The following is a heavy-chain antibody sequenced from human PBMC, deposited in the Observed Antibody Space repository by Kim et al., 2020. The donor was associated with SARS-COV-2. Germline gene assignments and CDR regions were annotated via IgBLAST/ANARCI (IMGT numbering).Heavy chain of an antibody. CDR3: ARESRNYGWFDP. D-gene: IGHD1-7*01. V-gene: IGHV4-59*01. CDR2: IYYSGST. J-gene: IGHJ5*02. CDR1: GGSISSYY. Sequence: SETLSLTCTVSGGSISSYYWSWIRQPPGKGLEWIGYIYYSGSTNYNPSLKSRVTISVDTSKNQFSLKLSSVTAADTAVYYCARESRNYGWFDPWGQGTLGTGSS.